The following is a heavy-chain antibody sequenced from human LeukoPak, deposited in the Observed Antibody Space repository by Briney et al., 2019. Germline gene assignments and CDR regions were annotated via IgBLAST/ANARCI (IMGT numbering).Heavy chain of an antibody. CDR2: INPNSGGT. CDR3: ARDRGRTAAAGLDP. J-gene: IGHJ5*02. CDR1: GYTFTGYY. Sequence: GASVKVSCKASGYTFTGYYMHWVRQAPGQGLEWMGWINPNSGGTNYAQKFQGRVTMTRDTSISTAYMELSRLRSDDTAVYYCARDRGRTAAAGLDPWGQGTLVTVSS. V-gene: IGHV1-2*02. D-gene: IGHD6-13*01.